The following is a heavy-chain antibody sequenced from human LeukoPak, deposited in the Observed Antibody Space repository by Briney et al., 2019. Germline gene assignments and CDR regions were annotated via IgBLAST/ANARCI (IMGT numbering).Heavy chain of an antibody. CDR2: INAGNGNT. V-gene: IGHV1-3*01. J-gene: IGHJ5*02. Sequence: ASVKVSCKASGYTFTNYAMHWVRQAPGQRLEWMGWINAGNGNTKYSQNFQGRVTINRDTSASTAYMELSSLRSEDTAVYYCARHGGLEYYDPWGQGTRVTVSS. D-gene: IGHD3-16*01. CDR1: GYTFTNYA. CDR3: ARHGGLEYYDP.